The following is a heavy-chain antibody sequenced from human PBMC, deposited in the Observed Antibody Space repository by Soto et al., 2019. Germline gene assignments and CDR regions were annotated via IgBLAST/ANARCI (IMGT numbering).Heavy chain of an antibody. CDR1: GFTFSSYW. D-gene: IGHD3-16*01. J-gene: IGHJ3*02. V-gene: IGHV3-7*03. Sequence: PGGSLRLSCAASGFTFSSYWMSWVRQAPGKGLEWVANIKQDGSEKYYVDSVKGRFTISRDNAKDSLYLQMNSLRAEDTAVYYCATYVGVHDAFDIWGQGTMVTVSS. CDR2: IKQDGSEK. CDR3: ATYVGVHDAFDI.